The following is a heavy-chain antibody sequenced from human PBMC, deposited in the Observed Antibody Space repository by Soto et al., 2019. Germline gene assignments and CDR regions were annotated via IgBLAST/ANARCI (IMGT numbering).Heavy chain of an antibody. Sequence: QVQVVESGGGLVKPGGSLRLSCAASGFTFSDFFMSWVRQAPGKGLEWIAYISGSGSTIRYADSVRGRITISRHNAKNSVSLQMNSRRAEDTAVYYCARDGSGADCSGGKGYYFDYWGLGTLVTVSS. CDR3: ARDGSGADCSGGKGYYFDY. V-gene: IGHV3-11*01. D-gene: IGHD2-15*01. J-gene: IGHJ4*02. CDR1: GFTFSDFF. CDR2: ISGSGSTI.